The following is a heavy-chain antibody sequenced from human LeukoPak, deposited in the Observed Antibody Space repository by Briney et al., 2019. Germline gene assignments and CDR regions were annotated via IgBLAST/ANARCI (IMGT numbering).Heavy chain of an antibody. CDR3: AKLPSTQTDDY. V-gene: IGHV3-30*18. CDR2: ISYDGSNK. CDR1: GFTLSDYR. J-gene: IGHJ4*02. D-gene: IGHD2-21*02. Sequence: GGSLRLSCAASGFTLSDYRMSWVRQAPGKGLEWVAVISYDGSNKYYADSVKGRFTISRDNSKNTLYLQMNSLRAEDTAVYYCAKLPSTQTDDYWGQGTLVTVSS.